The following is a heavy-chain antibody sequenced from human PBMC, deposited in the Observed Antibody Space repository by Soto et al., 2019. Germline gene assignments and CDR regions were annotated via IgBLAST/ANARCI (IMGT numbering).Heavy chain of an antibody. Sequence: ASVKVSCKVSGYTLTELSMHWVRQAPGKGLEWMGGFDPEDGETIYAQKFQGRVTMTEDTSTDTAYMELSSLRSEDTAVYYCAKPGTDSGSYLGFDYWGQGTLVNVSS. J-gene: IGHJ4*02. V-gene: IGHV1-24*01. CDR2: FDPEDGET. CDR3: AKPGTDSGSYLGFDY. CDR1: GYTLTELS. D-gene: IGHD1-26*01.